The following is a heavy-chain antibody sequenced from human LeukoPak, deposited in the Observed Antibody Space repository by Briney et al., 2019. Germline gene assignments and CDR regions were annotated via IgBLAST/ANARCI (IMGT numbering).Heavy chain of an antibody. CDR1: GGSISSYY. CDR2: IYYGGST. CDR3: AGRQEYYGSGSEFDY. D-gene: IGHD3-10*01. Sequence: ETLSLTCTVSGGSISSYYCSWIRQPPGKGLEWIGYIYYGGSTNYNPSLKSRVTISVDTSKNQFSLKLSSVTAADTAVYYCAGRQEYYGSGSEFDYWGQGTLVTVSS. J-gene: IGHJ4*02. V-gene: IGHV4-59*01.